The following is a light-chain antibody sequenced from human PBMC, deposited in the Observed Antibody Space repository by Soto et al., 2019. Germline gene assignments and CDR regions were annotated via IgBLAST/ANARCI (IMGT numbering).Light chain of an antibody. V-gene: IGLV2-8*01. CDR2: EVS. CDR1: SSDFGAYNY. CDR3: SSYADNTVI. Sequence: QSALTQPPSASGSPGQSVAVSCTGTSSDFGAYNYVSWYQQHPGKAPKLLIFEVSRRPSGVPDRFSGSKSGNTASLTVSGLQAEDEADYYCSSYADNTVIFGGGTKLTVL. J-gene: IGLJ2*01.